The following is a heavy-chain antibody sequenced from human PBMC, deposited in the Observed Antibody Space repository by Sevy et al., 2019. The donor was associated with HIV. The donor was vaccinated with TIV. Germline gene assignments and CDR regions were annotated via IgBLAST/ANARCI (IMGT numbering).Heavy chain of an antibody. CDR3: AREAYDSSGYYLGNWFDP. J-gene: IGHJ5*02. V-gene: IGHV3-7*01. D-gene: IGHD3-22*01. CDR2: IKQDGSEK. CDR1: GFTFSSYW. Sequence: GESLKISCAASGFTFSSYWMSWVRQAPGKGLEWVANIKQDGSEKYYVDSVKGRFTISRDNAKNSLYLQMNSLRAEDTAVYYCAREAYDSSGYYLGNWFDPWGQRTLVTVSS.